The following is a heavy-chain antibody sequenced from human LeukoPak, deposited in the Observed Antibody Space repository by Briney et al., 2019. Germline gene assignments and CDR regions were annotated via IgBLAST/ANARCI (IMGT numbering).Heavy chain of an antibody. Sequence: PGGSLRLSCAASGFTFGSYAMSWVRQAPGKGLEWVPAISGSGGSTYYADSVKGRFTISRDNSKNTLYLQMNSLRAEDTAVYYCANDYSYANPYFDYWGQGTLVTVSS. CDR2: ISGSGGST. CDR3: ANDYSYANPYFDY. D-gene: IGHD5-18*01. CDR1: GFTFGSYA. J-gene: IGHJ4*02. V-gene: IGHV3-23*01.